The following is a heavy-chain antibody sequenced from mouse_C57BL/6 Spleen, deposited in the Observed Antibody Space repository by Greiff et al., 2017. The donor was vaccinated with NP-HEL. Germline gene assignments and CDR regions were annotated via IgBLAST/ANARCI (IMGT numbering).Heavy chain of an antibody. V-gene: IGHV1-69*01. CDR2: IDPSDSYT. CDR1: GYTFTSYW. Sequence: QVHVKQPGAELVMPGASVKLSCKASGYTFTSYWMHWVKQRPGQGLEWIGEIDPSDSYTNYNQKFKGKSTLTVDKSSSTAYMQLSSLTSEDSAVYYCARRRSSTGYFDVWGTGTTVTVSS. J-gene: IGHJ1*03. CDR3: ARRRSSTGYFDV.